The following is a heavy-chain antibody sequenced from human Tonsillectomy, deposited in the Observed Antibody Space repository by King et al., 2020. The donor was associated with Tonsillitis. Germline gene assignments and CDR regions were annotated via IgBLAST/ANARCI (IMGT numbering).Heavy chain of an antibody. Sequence: VQLVESGGGLVKPGGSLRLSCAASGFTFSSYSMNWVRQAPGKGLEWVSSISSSSSYIYYADSVKGRFTISRDNAKNSLYLQMNSLRAEDTAVYYCARVPIVVATHYYYYDMDVWGQGTTVTVSS. J-gene: IGHJ6*02. CDR3: ARVPIVVATHYYYYDMDV. V-gene: IGHV3-21*01. CDR1: GFTFSSYS. D-gene: IGHD2-15*01. CDR2: ISSSSSYI.